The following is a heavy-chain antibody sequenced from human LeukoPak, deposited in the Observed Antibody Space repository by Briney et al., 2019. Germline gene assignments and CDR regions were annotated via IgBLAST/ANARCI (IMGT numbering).Heavy chain of an antibody. J-gene: IGHJ4*02. Sequence: PSETLSLTCTVSGGSISSYYWSWIRQPPGKGLEWIGYIYYSGSTNYNPSLKSRVTISVDTSKNQFSLKLSSVTAADTAVYYCARHPTAMVSFDYWGQGTLVTVSS. D-gene: IGHD5-18*01. CDR1: GGSISSYY. V-gene: IGHV4-59*08. CDR3: ARHPTAMVSFDY. CDR2: IYYSGST.